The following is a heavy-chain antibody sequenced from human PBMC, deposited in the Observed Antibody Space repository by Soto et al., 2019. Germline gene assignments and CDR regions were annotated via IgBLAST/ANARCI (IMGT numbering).Heavy chain of an antibody. D-gene: IGHD6-13*01. CDR2: ISGSGGST. V-gene: IGHV3-23*01. J-gene: IGHJ6*02. CDR3: AKAPAGTYYYYGMDV. Sequence: PGGSLRLSCAASGFTCSSYAMSWVRQAPGKGLEWVSAISGSGGSTYYADSVKGRFTISRDNSKNTLYLQMNSLRAEDTAVYYCAKAPAGTYYYYGMDVWGQGTTVTVSS. CDR1: GFTCSSYA.